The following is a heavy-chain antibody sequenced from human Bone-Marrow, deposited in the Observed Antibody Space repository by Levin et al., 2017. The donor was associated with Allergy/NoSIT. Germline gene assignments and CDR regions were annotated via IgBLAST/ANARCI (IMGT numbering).Heavy chain of an antibody. CDR3: ARDDGYEALHYGLDV. J-gene: IGHJ6*02. V-gene: IGHV1-18*04. Sequence: RASVKVSCKTSGYSFSTYGISWVRQAPGQGLQWMGWISGYNRDTKYAENFQGRVIMTTDTSTNTGYMELRSLRSDDTGVDFCARDDGYEALHYGLDVWGQGTTVIVSS. CDR2: ISGYNRDT. D-gene: IGHD5-12*01. CDR1: GYSFSTYG.